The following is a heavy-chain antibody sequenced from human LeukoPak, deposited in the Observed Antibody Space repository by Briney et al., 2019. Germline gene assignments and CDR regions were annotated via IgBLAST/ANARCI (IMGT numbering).Heavy chain of an antibody. CDR2: IYYSGST. Sequence: PSETLSLTCTVSGGSVSSGSYYWSWIRQPPGKGLEWIGYIYYSGSTNYNPSLKGRVTISVDTSKNQFSLKLSSVTAADTAVYYCARVMITFGGVIVNWFDPWGQGTLVTVSS. CDR1: GGSVSSGSYY. J-gene: IGHJ5*02. CDR3: ARVMITFGGVIVNWFDP. V-gene: IGHV4-61*01. D-gene: IGHD3-16*02.